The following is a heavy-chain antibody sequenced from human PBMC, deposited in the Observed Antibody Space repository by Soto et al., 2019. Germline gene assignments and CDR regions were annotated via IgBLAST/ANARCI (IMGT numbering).Heavy chain of an antibody. CDR1: GYTFTSYG. V-gene: IGHV1-18*01. CDR2: ISAYNGNT. D-gene: IGHD1-7*01. Sequence: ASVKVSCKASGYTFTSYGISWVRQAPGQGLEWMGWISAYNGNTNYAQKLQGRVTMTTDTSTSTAYMELRSLRSDDTAVYYCARGHSAAPHWNWFSVGGAFAIWAQGTIVTVSS. J-gene: IGHJ3*02. CDR3: ARGHSAAPHWNWFSVGGAFAI.